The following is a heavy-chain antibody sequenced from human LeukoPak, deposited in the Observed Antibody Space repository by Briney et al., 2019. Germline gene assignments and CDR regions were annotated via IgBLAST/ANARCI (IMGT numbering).Heavy chain of an antibody. D-gene: IGHD3-16*01. Sequence: SQTLSLTCTVSGDSISSGGYCWNWFRQHPGKGLEWIGYIYSSGGTFYNPSLKSRVTISVDTSWDQFSLRLGSVTAADTALYYCASSEGPITPPPYGMGVWGQGTKVTVSS. CDR3: ASSEGPITPPPYGMGV. CDR1: GDSISSGGYC. V-gene: IGHV4-31*03. J-gene: IGHJ6*02. CDR2: IYSSGGT.